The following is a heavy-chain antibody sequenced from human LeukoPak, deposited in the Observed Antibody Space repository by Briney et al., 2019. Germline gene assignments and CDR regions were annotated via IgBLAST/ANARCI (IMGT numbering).Heavy chain of an antibody. D-gene: IGHD5-12*01. V-gene: IGHV3-23*01. Sequence: GGSLRLSCAASGFTFSSYAMSWVRQAPGKGLEWVSAISGGGGSTYYADSVKGRFTISRDNSKNALYLQMNSLRAEDTAVYYCAKSSRGYVSSFDYWGQGTLVTVSS. CDR2: ISGGGGST. CDR3: AKSSRGYVSSFDY. J-gene: IGHJ4*02. CDR1: GFTFSSYA.